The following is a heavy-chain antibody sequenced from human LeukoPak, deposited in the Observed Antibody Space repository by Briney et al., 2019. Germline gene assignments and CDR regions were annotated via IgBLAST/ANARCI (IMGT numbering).Heavy chain of an antibody. CDR2: INHSGST. D-gene: IGHD3-3*01. J-gene: IGHJ4*02. CDR3: ARFSNFWSGYFYY. V-gene: IGHV4-34*01. CDR1: GGSFSGYY. Sequence: PSETLSLTCAVYGGSFSGYYWSWIRQPPGKGLEWIGEINHSGSTNYNPSLKSRVTISVDTSKNQFSLKLSSVTAADTAVYYCARFSNFWSGYFYYWGQGTLVTVSS.